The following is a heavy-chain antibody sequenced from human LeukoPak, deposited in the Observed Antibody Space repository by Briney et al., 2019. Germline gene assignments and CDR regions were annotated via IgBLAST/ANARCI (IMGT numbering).Heavy chain of an antibody. CDR3: AKRNLGNIDY. J-gene: IGHJ4*02. D-gene: IGHD3-16*01. V-gene: IGHV3-30*18. CDR1: GFTFSNYG. CDR2: ISYDGSNK. Sequence: GTSLRLSCAASGFTFSNYGMHWVRQAPGKGLEWLAVISYDGSNKYYVDSVKGRFTISRDNSKNTLYLQMNSLRAEDTAVYYCAKRNLGNIDYWGQGTLVTVSS.